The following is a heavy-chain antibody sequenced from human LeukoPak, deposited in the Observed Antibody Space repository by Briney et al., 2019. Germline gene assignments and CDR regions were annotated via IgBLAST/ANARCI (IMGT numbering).Heavy chain of an antibody. J-gene: IGHJ6*02. V-gene: IGHV4-34*01. CDR2: INHSGST. Sequence: SETLSLTCAVYGGSFSGYYWSWIRQPPGKGLEWIGEINHSGSTNYNPSLKSRVTIPVDTSKNQFSLKLSSVTAADTAVYYCARDGSSSWTDYGMDVWGQGTTVTVSS. CDR3: ARDGSSSWTDYGMDV. D-gene: IGHD6-13*01. CDR1: GGSFSGYY.